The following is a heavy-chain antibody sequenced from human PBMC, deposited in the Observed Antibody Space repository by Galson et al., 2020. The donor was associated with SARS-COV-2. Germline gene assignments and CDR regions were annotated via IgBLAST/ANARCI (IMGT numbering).Heavy chain of an antibody. V-gene: IGHV4-31*03. CDR3: AREYYYDSSGYSSWFDP. D-gene: IGHD3-22*01. J-gene: IGHJ5*02. CDR2: IYYSGST. CDR1: GGSISSGGYY. Sequence: SETLSLTCTVSGGSISSGGYYWSWIRQHPGKGLEWIGYIYYSGSTYYNPSLKSRVTISVDTSKNQFSLKLSSVTAADTAVYYCAREYYYDSSGYSSWFDPWGQGTLVTVSS.